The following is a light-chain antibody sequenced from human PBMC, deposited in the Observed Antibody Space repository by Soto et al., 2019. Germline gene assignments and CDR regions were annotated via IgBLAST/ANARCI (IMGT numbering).Light chain of an antibody. J-gene: IGKJ5*01. CDR2: DAS. CDR1: QSVDIN. Sequence: PGERVTLSFRASQSVDINLAWYQQKPGQAPRLLIYDASNRATGIPARFSGSGSGKDFTLTISRLEPEDLAVYYCQQRSNWPTFGQGTRLEI. V-gene: IGKV3-11*01. CDR3: QQRSNWPT.